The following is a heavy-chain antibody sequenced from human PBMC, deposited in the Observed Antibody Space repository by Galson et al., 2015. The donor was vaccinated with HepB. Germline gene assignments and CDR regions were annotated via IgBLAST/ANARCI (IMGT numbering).Heavy chain of an antibody. CDR3: ARDVDQRFDH. CDR1: GYIFTSNG. Sequence: SVKVSCKASGYIFTSNGISWVRQAPGQGLEWMGWISSNSGNKNYAQKFKGRVTMTTDTSTSTAYMELRRLRSDDTAVYYCARDVDQRFDHWGQGTLVTVSS. CDR2: ISSNSGNK. V-gene: IGHV1-18*01. J-gene: IGHJ4*02.